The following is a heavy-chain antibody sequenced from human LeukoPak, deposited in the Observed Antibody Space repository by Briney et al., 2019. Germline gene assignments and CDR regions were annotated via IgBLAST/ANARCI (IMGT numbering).Heavy chain of an antibody. J-gene: IGHJ4*02. D-gene: IGHD3-10*01. CDR3: ARGRGL. CDR2: IYNSGSA. V-gene: IGHV4-61*01. CDR1: GGSVSSDSHY. Sequence: SETLFLTCTVSGGSVSSDSHYWSWIRQPPGKGLEWIGWIYNSGSANYNPSLKSRVTISVDTSKNQFSLKLSSVTAADTAVYYCARGRGLWGQGTLVTVSS.